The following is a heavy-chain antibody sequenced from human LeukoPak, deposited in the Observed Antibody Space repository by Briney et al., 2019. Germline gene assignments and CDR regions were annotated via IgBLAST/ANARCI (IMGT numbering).Heavy chain of an antibody. CDR3: ARDRVGTTGYFDY. CDR2: IYSGGST. D-gene: IGHD1-1*01. J-gene: IGHJ4*02. CDR1: GFIVSSNY. Sequence: GGSLRLSCAASGFIVSSNYMSWVRQAPGKGLERVSVIYSGGSTYYEDSVKGGFTISRDNSKNTLYLQMNSLRAEDTAVYYCARDRVGTTGYFDYWGQGTLVTVSS. V-gene: IGHV3-66*01.